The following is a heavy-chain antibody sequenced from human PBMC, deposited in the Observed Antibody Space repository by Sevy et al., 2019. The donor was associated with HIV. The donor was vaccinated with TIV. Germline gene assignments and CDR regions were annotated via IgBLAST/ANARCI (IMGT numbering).Heavy chain of an antibody. V-gene: IGHV3-53*01. J-gene: IGHJ4*02. CDR1: GFNVNSNY. Sequence: GGSLRLSCAASGFNVNSNYMSWVRQAPGKGLEWVSVIYSGGSTYYADSVKGRFIISRDNSKNTVYLQMNSLRAEDTAMYYCARETVDGYNLWGQGTLVTVSS. D-gene: IGHD5-12*01. CDR2: IYSGGST. CDR3: ARETVDGYNL.